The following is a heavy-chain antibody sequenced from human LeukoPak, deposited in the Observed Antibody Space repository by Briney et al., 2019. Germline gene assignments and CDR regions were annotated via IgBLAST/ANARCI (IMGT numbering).Heavy chain of an antibody. Sequence: GGSLRLSCAASGFTFSSYAMSWVRQAPGKGLEWVSAISGSGGRTYYADSVKGRFTISRDNSKNTLSLQMNSLRAEDTAVYYCAKDSEDDFGDYLDYWGQGTLVTVSS. V-gene: IGHV3-23*01. CDR2: ISGSGGRT. CDR3: AKDSEDDFGDYLDY. J-gene: IGHJ4*02. D-gene: IGHD4-17*01. CDR1: GFTFSSYA.